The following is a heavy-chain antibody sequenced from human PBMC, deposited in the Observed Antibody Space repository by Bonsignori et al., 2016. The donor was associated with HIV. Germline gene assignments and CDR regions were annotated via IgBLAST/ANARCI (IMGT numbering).Heavy chain of an antibody. CDR3: ARSSYTSSSYFDF. Sequence: QVQLVQSGAEVKKPGASVKVSCKASGYTFTGYYIYWVRQAPGQGFEWMGWINPNSGGPNFAQKFQGRVTMTRDTSISTAYMELSGLRSDDTAIYYCARSSYTSSSYFDFWGQGTL. CDR2: INPNSGGP. CDR1: GYTFTGYY. D-gene: IGHD6-6*01. J-gene: IGHJ4*02. V-gene: IGHV1-2*02.